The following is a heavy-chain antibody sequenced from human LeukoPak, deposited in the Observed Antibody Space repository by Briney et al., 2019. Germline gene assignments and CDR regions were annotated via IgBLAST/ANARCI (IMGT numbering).Heavy chain of an antibody. CDR1: GFIFSSYA. Sequence: GGSLRLSCAASGFIFSSYAMGWVRQAPGRGLEWVSGISDSGGSTFYADSVKGRFTISRDNSKNTLYLQMNSLRAEDTAVYSCVRGRGWYLDLWGRGTQVTVSS. CDR2: ISDSGGST. J-gene: IGHJ2*01. CDR3: VRGRGWYLDL. V-gene: IGHV3-23*01.